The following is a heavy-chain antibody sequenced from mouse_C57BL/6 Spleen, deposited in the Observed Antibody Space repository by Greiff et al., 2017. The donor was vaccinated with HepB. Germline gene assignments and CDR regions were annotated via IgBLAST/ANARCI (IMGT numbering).Heavy chain of an antibody. CDR3: ARDMALDY. V-gene: IGHV1-26*01. D-gene: IGHD1-1*02. Sequence: VQLQQSGPELVKPGASVKISCKASGYTFTDYYMNWVKQSHGKSLEWIGDINPNNGGTSYNQKFKGKATLTVDKSSSTAYMELRSLTSEDSAVYYCARDMALDYLGPGTSVTVSS. J-gene: IGHJ4*01. CDR1: GYTFTDYY. CDR2: INPNNGGT.